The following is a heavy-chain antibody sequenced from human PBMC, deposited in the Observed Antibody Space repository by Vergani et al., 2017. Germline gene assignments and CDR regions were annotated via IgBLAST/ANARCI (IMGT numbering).Heavy chain of an antibody. CDR1: GFTFSDFS. Sequence: VQLVESGGGLVKPGGSLRLSCAASGFTFSDFSMSWVRQAPGKGLEWVAFIGSSGPYINYADSVKGRFIISRDNTNNSLFLQLRSLRAEDAAVYYCARDCTSGGCPDNYGMDVWGQGTLVIVSS. CDR3: ARDCTSGGCPDNYGMDV. D-gene: IGHD2-8*01. V-gene: IGHV3-21*06. CDR2: IGSSGPYI. J-gene: IGHJ4*02.